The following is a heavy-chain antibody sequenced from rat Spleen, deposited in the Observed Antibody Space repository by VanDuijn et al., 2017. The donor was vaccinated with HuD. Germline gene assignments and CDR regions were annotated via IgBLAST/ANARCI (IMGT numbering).Heavy chain of an antibody. D-gene: IGHD1-11*01. CDR3: AAQNYGYWYFDF. CDR1: GFTFSNYD. J-gene: IGHJ1*01. V-gene: IGHV5-25*01. Sequence: EVQLVESGGGLVQPGRSMKLSCAASGFTFSNYDMAWVRQAPTKGLEWVASITNTGGSTYYPDSVKGRFTISRDNAKSTLYLQMKRLRSEDTATYYCAAQNYGYWYFDFWGPGVMVTVSS. CDR2: ITNTGGST.